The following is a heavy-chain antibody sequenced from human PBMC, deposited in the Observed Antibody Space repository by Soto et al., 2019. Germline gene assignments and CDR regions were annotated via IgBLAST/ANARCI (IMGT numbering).Heavy chain of an antibody. CDR2: MNSDGTSI. D-gene: IGHD6-19*01. Sequence: EVQLVESGGDLVQPGGSLRLSCAASGFTFSRYWMHWVRQAPGKGLVWVSRMNSDGTSITYADSVKGRFTISRDNAKNTLYLEMNSLRAEDTATYYCAREMAVSGHDAFDLWGQGTMDIVSS. CDR3: AREMAVSGHDAFDL. CDR1: GFTFSRYW. J-gene: IGHJ3*01. V-gene: IGHV3-74*01.